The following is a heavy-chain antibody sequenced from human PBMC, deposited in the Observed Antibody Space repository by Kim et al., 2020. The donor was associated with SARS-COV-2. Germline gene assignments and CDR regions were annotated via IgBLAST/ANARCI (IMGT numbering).Heavy chain of an antibody. CDR1: GGSISSSSYY. Sequence: SETLSLTCTVSGGSISSSSYYWGWIRQPPGKGLEWIGSIYYSGSTYYNPSLKSRVTISVDTSKNQFSLKLSSVTAADTAVYYCARDYNLSYNYYDSPEGYYYGMDVWGQGTTVTVSS. J-gene: IGHJ6*02. CDR2: IYYSGST. CDR3: ARDYNLSYNYYDSPEGYYYGMDV. D-gene: IGHD3-22*01. V-gene: IGHV4-39*01.